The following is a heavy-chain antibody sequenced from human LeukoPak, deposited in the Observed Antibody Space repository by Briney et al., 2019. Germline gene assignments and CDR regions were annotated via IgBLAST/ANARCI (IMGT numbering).Heavy chain of an antibody. J-gene: IGHJ4*02. CDR1: GFTFSSYS. CDR3: ARVRYDGSGYYSISDY. V-gene: IGHV3-21*01. Sequence: GGSLRLSCAASGFTFSSYSMNWVRQAPGKGLEWVSSITRSSIYKYYADSVKGRFTISRDNAKNSLYLQMNSLRAEDTAVYYCARVRYDGSGYYSISDYWGQGTLVTVSS. CDR2: ITRSSIYK. D-gene: IGHD3-22*01.